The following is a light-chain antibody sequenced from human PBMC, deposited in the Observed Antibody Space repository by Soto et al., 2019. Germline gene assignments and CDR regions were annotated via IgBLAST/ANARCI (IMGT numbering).Light chain of an antibody. V-gene: IGLV1-40*01. Sequence: QSVLTQPPSVSGAPGQRVTISCTGNASNIGAGYEVHWYQQPPGKAPKLLISGHNIRPSGVPDRFFGSKSGTSASLAINGLQAEDEADYYCQSYDSSLSGSWVFGGGTKLTVL. CDR3: QSYDSSLSGSWV. CDR2: GHN. CDR1: ASNIGAGYE. J-gene: IGLJ3*02.